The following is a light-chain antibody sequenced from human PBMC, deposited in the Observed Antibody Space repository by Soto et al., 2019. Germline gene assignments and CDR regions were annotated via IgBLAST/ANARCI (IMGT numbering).Light chain of an antibody. Sequence: QLVLTQSSSASASLGSSVKLTCTLSSGHKSYIIAWHQQQPGKAPRYLMKLEGSGNYNKGSGVPDRFSGSSSGADRFLTISSLQSEDEAEYYCETSDSNTRVFGGGTKVTVL. CDR1: SGHKSYI. J-gene: IGLJ3*02. CDR3: ETSDSNTRV. V-gene: IGLV4-60*03. CDR2: LEGSGNY.